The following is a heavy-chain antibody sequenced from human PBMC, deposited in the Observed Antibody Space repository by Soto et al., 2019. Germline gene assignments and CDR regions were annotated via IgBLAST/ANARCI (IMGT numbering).Heavy chain of an antibody. CDR1: GFTFTSSA. V-gene: IGHV1-58*01. D-gene: IGHD2-21*01. Sequence: GASVKVSCKASGFTFTSSAVQGVRQARGQRLEWIGWIVVGSGNTNYAQKFQERVTITRDMSTSTAYMELSSLRSEDTAVYYCAAPRSISYAFDIWGQGTMVTVSS. J-gene: IGHJ3*02. CDR3: AAPRSISYAFDI. CDR2: IVVGSGNT.